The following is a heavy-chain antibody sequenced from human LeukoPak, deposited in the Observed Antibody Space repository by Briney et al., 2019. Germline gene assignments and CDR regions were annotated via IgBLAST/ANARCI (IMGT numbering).Heavy chain of an antibody. CDR1: GGSFSGYY. CDR3: ARGLPESGSYSKAPDFDY. D-gene: IGHD1-26*01. V-gene: IGHV4-34*01. J-gene: IGHJ4*02. CDR2: INHSGST. Sequence: SETLSLTCAVYGGSFSGYYWSWIRQPPGKGLEWIGEINHSGSTNYNPSLKSRVTISVDTSKNQFSLKLSSVTAADTAVYYCARGLPESGSYSKAPDFDYWGQGTLVTVSS.